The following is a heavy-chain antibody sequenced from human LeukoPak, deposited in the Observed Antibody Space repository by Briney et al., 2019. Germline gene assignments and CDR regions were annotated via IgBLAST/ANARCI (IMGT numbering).Heavy chain of an antibody. Sequence: GGSLRVSCAASGFTFSSYSINWVRQAPGKGLEWVSFISSSSSYIYYADSVKGRFTISRDNAKNSLYLQMNSLRAEDTAVYYCATEVVPGRKYYYGMDVWGQGTTVTVSS. CDR1: GFTFSSYS. CDR3: ATEVVPGRKYYYGMDV. D-gene: IGHD2-2*01. J-gene: IGHJ6*02. CDR2: ISSSSSYI. V-gene: IGHV3-21*01.